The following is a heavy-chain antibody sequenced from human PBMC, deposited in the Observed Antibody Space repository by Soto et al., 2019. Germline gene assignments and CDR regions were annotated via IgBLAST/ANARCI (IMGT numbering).Heavy chain of an antibody. J-gene: IGHJ6*02. CDR3: ARQKNRYCTNGVCYSLYGMDV. CDR1: GDSFTNYW. D-gene: IGHD2-8*01. Sequence: GEPLKISCNGSGDSFTNYWIGWVSQMLGKGLEWMGIIYPGDSDTRYSPSFQGQVTISADKSISTAYLQWSSLKASDTAMYYCARQKNRYCTNGVCYSLYGMDVWGQGTTVTVSS. CDR2: IYPGDSDT. V-gene: IGHV5-51*01.